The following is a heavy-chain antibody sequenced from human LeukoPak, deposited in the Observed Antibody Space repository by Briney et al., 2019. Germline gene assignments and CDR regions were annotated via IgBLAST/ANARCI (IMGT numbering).Heavy chain of an antibody. CDR1: GFTFDDYA. J-gene: IGHJ4*02. V-gene: IGHV3-43D*03. D-gene: IGHD3-22*01. CDR3: ARQGGAARLFYDY. CDR2: ISWDGGST. Sequence: GGSLRLSCAASGFTFDDYAMHWVRQAPGKGLEWVSLISWDGGSTYYADSVKGRFTISRDNSKNSLYLQMNSLRAEDTALYYCARQGGAARLFYDYWGQGTLVTVSS.